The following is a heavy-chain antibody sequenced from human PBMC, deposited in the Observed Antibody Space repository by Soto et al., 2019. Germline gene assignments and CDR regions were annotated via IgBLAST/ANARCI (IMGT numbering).Heavy chain of an antibody. CDR2: INSDGSST. V-gene: IGHV3-74*01. CDR3: ATAEYYYYYYMDV. Sequence: GGSLRLSCAASGFTFSSYWMHWVRQAPGKGLVWVSRINSDGSSTSYADSVKGRFTISRDNAKNTLYLQMNSLRAEDTAVYYCATAEYYYYYYMDVWGKGTTVTVSS. J-gene: IGHJ6*03. CDR1: GFTFSSYW.